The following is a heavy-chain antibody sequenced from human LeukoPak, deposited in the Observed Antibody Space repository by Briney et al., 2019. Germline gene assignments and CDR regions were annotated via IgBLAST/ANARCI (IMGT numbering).Heavy chain of an antibody. CDR1: EFTFSSYA. Sequence: PGGSLRLSCAASEFTFSSYAMSWVRQAPGKGLEWVSAISGSGGSTYYADSVKGRFTISRDNSKNTLYLQMNSLRAEDTAVYYCANDLGYSSSWYVFDYWGQGTLVTVSS. J-gene: IGHJ4*02. CDR3: ANDLGYSSSWYVFDY. D-gene: IGHD6-13*01. CDR2: ISGSGGST. V-gene: IGHV3-23*01.